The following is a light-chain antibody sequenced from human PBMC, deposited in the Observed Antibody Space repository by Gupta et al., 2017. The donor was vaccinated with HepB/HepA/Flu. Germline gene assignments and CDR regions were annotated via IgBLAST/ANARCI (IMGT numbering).Light chain of an antibody. CDR1: SSNIGGNT. J-gene: IGLJ3*02. CDR3: GAWDDNLNGWM. Sequence: QSVLTQPPSVSGTPGQRVTISCSGSSSNIGGNTVNWYQQLPGTAPKLLIYSNNQRPSGVPDRFSASKSGPSTSLAISGLQSVDEADYYCGAWDDNLNGWMFGGGTKLTVL. V-gene: IGLV1-44*01. CDR2: SNN.